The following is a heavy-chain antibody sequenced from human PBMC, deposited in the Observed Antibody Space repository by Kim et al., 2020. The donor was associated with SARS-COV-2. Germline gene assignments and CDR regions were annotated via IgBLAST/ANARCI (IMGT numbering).Heavy chain of an antibody. CDR2: T. V-gene: IGHV3-15*01. CDR3: TTDRGRWKGHY. J-gene: IGHJ4*02. D-gene: IGHD1-1*01. Sequence: TDYAAPVKGRFTISRDDSKNTLYLQMNSLKTEDTAVYYCTTDRGRWKGHYWGQGTLVTVSS.